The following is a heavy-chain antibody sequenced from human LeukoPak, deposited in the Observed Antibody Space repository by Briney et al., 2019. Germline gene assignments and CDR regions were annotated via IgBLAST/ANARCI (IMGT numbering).Heavy chain of an antibody. CDR3: ARDLKEGYDAFDI. V-gene: IGHV1-69*06. D-gene: IGHD5-12*01. CDR1: GGTFSSYA. CDR2: IIPIFGTA. J-gene: IGHJ3*02. Sequence: SVKVSCKASGGTFSSYAISWVRQAPGQGLEWMGGIIPIFGTANYAQKFQGRVTITADKSTSTAYMELSSLRSEDTAVYYCARDLKEGYDAFDIWGQGTMVTVSS.